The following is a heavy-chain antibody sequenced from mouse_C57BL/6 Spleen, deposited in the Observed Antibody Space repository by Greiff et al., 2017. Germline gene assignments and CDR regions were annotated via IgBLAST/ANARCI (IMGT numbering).Heavy chain of an antibody. CDR1: GYSITSGYY. CDR2: ISYDGSN. J-gene: IGHJ2*01. Sequence: EVQLQQSGPGLVKPSQSLSLTCSVTGYSITSGYYWNWIRQFPGNKLEWMGYISYDGSNNYNPSLKNRISITRDTSKNQFFLKLNSVTTEDTATYYCARDLGYYGSSVDYWGQGTTLTVSS. V-gene: IGHV3-6*01. D-gene: IGHD1-1*01. CDR3: ARDLGYYGSSVDY.